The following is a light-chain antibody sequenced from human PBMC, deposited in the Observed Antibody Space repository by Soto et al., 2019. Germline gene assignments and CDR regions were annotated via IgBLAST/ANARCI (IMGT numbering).Light chain of an antibody. J-gene: IGLJ2*01. V-gene: IGLV1-40*01. Sequence: QPVLTQPPSVSGAPGQRVTISCTGSRSNIGAGYAVHWYQQLPGTAPKLLIYDNTNRPSGVPDRFSASESGTSASLDITGLQSEDEADYYCQSYDTSLSASVFGGGTKLTVL. CDR1: RSNIGAGYA. CDR3: QSYDTSLSASV. CDR2: DNT.